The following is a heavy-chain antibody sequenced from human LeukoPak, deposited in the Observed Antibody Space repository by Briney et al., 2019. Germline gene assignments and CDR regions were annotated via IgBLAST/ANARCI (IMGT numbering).Heavy chain of an antibody. CDR3: ARQMNAFDI. D-gene: IGHD5-24*01. V-gene: IGHV1-2*02. CDR1: GYTFTNYA. Sequence: ASVKVSCKASGYTFTNYAINWVRQAPGQGLEWMGWINPNTGGTSSEQKFQGRVIMTTDTSISIAYMELSRLKSDDTAVYYCARQMNAFDIWGQGTLVTVSS. CDR2: INPNTGGT. J-gene: IGHJ3*02.